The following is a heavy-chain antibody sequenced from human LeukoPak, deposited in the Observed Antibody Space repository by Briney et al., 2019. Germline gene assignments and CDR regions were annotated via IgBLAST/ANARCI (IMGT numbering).Heavy chain of an antibody. CDR2: ISSNGDNT. CDR1: GFTFSTYV. J-gene: IGHJ4*02. CDR3: VRGTGY. V-gene: IGHV3-64D*06. Sequence: QSGGSLRLSCSVSGFTFSTYVMHWVRQAPGKGLEYVSAISSNGDNTYYADSVKGRFTISRDNSKNTLYLQMSSLRADDTAVYYCVRGTGYWGQGILVTVSS.